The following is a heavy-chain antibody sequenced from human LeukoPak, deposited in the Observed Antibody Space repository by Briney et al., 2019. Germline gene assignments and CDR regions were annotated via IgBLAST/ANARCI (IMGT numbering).Heavy chain of an antibody. Sequence: GASVKVSCKSSGGTFSSYAISWVRQAPGQGLEWMGGIIPIFGTANYAQKFQGRVTMTRDMSTSTVYMELSSLRSEDTAVYYCARGGTSFDYWGQGTLVTVSS. CDR1: GGTFSSYA. CDR3: ARGGTSFDY. CDR2: IIPIFGTA. J-gene: IGHJ4*02. D-gene: IGHD3-16*01. V-gene: IGHV1-69*05.